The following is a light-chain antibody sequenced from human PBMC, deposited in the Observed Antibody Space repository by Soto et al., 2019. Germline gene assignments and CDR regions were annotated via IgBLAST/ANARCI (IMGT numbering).Light chain of an antibody. CDR3: QQLNMYPH. J-gene: IGKJ4*01. CDR1: QGISN. Sequence: IQLTQSPSSLSASVGDRVTITCRASQGISNLGWYQQKPGRAPKLLIYAASTLQGGVPSRFSGSGSGTDFTLTISSLQPEDSATYYCQQLNMYPHFGEGTKGAIK. V-gene: IGKV1-9*01. CDR2: AAS.